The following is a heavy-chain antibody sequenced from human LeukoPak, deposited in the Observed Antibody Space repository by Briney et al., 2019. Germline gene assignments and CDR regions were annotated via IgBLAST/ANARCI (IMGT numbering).Heavy chain of an antibody. V-gene: IGHV3-21*01. J-gene: IGHJ5*02. CDR3: ARSGGSSTSYWFDP. Sequence: GGSLRLSCAASGFTLSSYSMNWVRQAPGKGLEWVSSISSSSSYIYYADSVKGRFTISRDNAKNSLYLQMNSLRAEDTAVYYCARSGGSSTSYWFDPWGQGTLVTVSS. D-gene: IGHD2-2*01. CDR1: GFTLSSYS. CDR2: ISSSSSYI.